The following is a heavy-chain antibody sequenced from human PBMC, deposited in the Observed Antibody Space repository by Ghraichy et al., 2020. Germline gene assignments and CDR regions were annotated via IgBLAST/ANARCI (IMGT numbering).Heavy chain of an antibody. CDR3: ARQRDYWNA. D-gene: IGHD3-3*01. J-gene: IGHJ5*02. Sequence: GGSLRLSCTASGFTFNTYWMSWVRQAPGRGLEWVANIRQDGSEKYYVDSVKGRFTISRDNAKNSLFLQMNSLRAEDTAIYYCARQRDYWNAWGQGTLVTVSA. CDR1: GFTFNTYW. V-gene: IGHV3-7*03. CDR2: IRQDGSEK.